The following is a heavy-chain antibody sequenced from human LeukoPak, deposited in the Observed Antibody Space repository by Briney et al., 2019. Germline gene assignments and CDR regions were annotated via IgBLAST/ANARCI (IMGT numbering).Heavy chain of an antibody. V-gene: IGHV4-39*01. CDR3: ARVLGWGAPTLDY. D-gene: IGHD1-26*01. CDR1: GGSISSSSYY. J-gene: IGHJ4*02. CDR2: IYYSGST. Sequence: PSETLSLTCTVSGGSISSSSYYWGWVRQPPGKGLEWIGSIYYSGSTYYNPSLKSRGTISVDTSKNQFSLKLSSVTAADTAVYYCARVLGWGAPTLDYWGQGTLVTVSS.